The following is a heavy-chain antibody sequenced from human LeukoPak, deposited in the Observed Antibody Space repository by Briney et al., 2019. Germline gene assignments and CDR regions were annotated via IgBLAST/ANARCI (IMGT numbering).Heavy chain of an antibody. CDR1: GGSISSYY. Sequence: NPSETLSLTCTVSGGSISSYYWSWIRQPPGKGLEWIWYIYYSGSTNYNPSLKSRVTISVDTSKNQFSLKLSSVTAADTAVYYCARRGYGSGSFNRYYFDYWGQGTLVTVSS. CDR3: ARRGYGSGSFNRYYFDY. D-gene: IGHD3-10*01. J-gene: IGHJ4*02. V-gene: IGHV4-59*08. CDR2: IYYSGST.